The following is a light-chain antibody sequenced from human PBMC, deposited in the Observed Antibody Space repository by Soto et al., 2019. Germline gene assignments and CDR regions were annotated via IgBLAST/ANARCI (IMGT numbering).Light chain of an antibody. CDR3: SSYTSINSYV. J-gene: IGLJ1*01. CDR1: SSDVGGYNY. CDR2: YVS. Sequence: SVLPQPASVTVSPGQSITISCTGTSSDVGGYNYVSWYQQHPGKAPKLMIYYVSHRPSGVSNRFSGSKSGNTASLTISGLQAEDEADYYCSSYTSINSYVFGTGTKVTVL. V-gene: IGLV2-14*03.